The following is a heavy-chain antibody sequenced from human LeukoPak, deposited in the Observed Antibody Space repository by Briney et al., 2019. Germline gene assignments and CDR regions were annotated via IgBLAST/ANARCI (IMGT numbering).Heavy chain of an antibody. CDR1: GYTLTELS. CDR2: FDPEDGET. CDR3: ARSYYEYYYDSSGYYRPYFDY. J-gene: IGHJ4*02. Sequence: EASVKVSCKVSGYTLTELSMHWVRQAPGKGLEWMGGFDPEDGETIYAQKFQGRVTVTEDTSTDTAYMELSSLRAEDTAVYYCARSYYEYYYDSSGYYRPYFDYWGQGTLVTVSS. D-gene: IGHD3-22*01. V-gene: IGHV1-24*01.